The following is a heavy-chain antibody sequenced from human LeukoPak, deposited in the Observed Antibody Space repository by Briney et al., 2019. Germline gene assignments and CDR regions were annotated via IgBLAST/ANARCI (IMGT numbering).Heavy chain of an antibody. CDR1: GCSFTTYW. CDR3: ARQGRSVPATASY. V-gene: IGHV5-51*01. CDR2: IYPDDSDI. D-gene: IGHD2-21*02. Sequence: ESLKISCKGSGCSFTTYWIDWVRQMPGKGLEWMGIIYPDDSDIRYSPSFQGQVTISADKSISTAYLQWSSLKASDTAMYYCARQGRSVPATASYWGQGTLVTVSS. J-gene: IGHJ4*02.